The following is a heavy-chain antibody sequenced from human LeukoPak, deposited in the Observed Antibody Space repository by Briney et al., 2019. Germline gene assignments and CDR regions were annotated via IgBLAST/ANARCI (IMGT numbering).Heavy chain of an antibody. V-gene: IGHV3-7*01. CDR3: ARGRASLDNVFDY. CDR1: GFTFSHYW. D-gene: IGHD2-2*03. CDR2: INPDGSEN. J-gene: IGHJ4*02. Sequence: GGSLRLSCATSGFTFSHYWMSWVRQAPGKGLEWMANINPDGSENFYVDSVKGRFTISRDNAKNSLYLQMHDLRADDSAVYYCARGRASLDNVFDYWGQGTLVTVSS.